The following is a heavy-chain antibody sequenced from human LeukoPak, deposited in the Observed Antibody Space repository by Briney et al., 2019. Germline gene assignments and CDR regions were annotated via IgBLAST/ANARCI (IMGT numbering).Heavy chain of an antibody. CDR1: GYTLTELS. J-gene: IGHJ3*02. CDR3: ATDKTYYYDSIYAFDI. Sequence: ASVKVSCKVSGYTLTELSMHWVRQAPGKGLEWMGGFDPEDGETIYAQKFQGRVTMTEDTSTDTAYMELSSLRSEDTAVYYCATDKTYYYDSIYAFDIWGQGTMVTVSS. D-gene: IGHD3-22*01. CDR2: FDPEDGET. V-gene: IGHV1-24*01.